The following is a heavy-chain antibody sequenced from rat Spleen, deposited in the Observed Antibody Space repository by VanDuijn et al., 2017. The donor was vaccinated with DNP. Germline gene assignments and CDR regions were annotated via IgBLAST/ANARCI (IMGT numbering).Heavy chain of an antibody. D-gene: IGHD1-4*01. CDR1: GYSITSNY. Sequence: EVQLQESGPGLVKPSQSLSLTCSVTGYSITSNYWGWIRKFPGNKMEWMGYISPNGTTNYNPSLESRFSITRDTSKNQFFLHLNSVTTEDTSTYYCARSRLPGYYPFACWGQGTLVTVSS. J-gene: IGHJ3*01. CDR3: ARSRLPGYYPFAC. CDR2: ISPNGTT. V-gene: IGHV3-1*01.